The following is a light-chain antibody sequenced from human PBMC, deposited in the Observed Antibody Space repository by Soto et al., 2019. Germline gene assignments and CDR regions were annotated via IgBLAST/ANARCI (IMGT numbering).Light chain of an antibody. V-gene: IGLV2-11*01. CDR2: DVS. Sequence: QSALPQPRSVSGSPGQSVTISCTGTSSDVGAYNYVSWYQQHPGKAPKFMIYDVSKRPSGVPDRFSGSKSGNTASLTISGLQAEDEADYYFFSYAGTYPYVFGSPTK. J-gene: IGLJ1*01. CDR1: SSDVGAYNY. CDR3: FSYAGTYPYV.